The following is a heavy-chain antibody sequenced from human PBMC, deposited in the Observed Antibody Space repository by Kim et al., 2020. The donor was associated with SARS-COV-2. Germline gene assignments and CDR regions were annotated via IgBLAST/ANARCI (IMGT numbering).Heavy chain of an antibody. Sequence: GGSLRLSCAASGFSFSDYDMTWIRQAPGKGLEWISYICGSGTTTYYADSVKGRFTISRDNAKNSLYLQMNSLSDEDTAVYYCVRDLYFAGCALRGCWFDSWGQGILVTVSS. CDR1: GFSFSDYD. CDR3: VRDLYFAGCALRGCWFDS. D-gene: IGHD2-8*01. J-gene: IGHJ5*01. V-gene: IGHV3-11*04. CDR2: ICGSGTTT.